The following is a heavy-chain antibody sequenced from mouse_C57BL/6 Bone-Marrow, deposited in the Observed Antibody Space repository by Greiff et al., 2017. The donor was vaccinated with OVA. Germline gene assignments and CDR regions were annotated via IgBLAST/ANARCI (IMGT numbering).Heavy chain of an antibody. CDR1: GYSITSGYD. Sequence: EVKLLESGPGMVKPSQSLSLTCTVTGYSITSGYDWHWIRHFPGNKLEWMGYIRYSGSTNYNPSFKSRISITHDTSKNHFFLKLNSVTTEDTATYYCTREQRFYYFGYWGQGTTLTVSS. J-gene: IGHJ2*01. V-gene: IGHV3-1*01. CDR3: TREQRFYYFGY. D-gene: IGHD1-1*01. CDR2: IRYSGST.